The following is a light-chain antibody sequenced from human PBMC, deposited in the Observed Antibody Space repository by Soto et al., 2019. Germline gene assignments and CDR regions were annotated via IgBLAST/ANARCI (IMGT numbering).Light chain of an antibody. Sequence: DIQMTQSPSSLSASVGDRVTITCRSSQSISSYLNWYQQKPGKAPKILIHATSSLQSGVPSRFGGSGSGTDVTLTISSVQPEDFATDYCQQSHTTPSWTVGQGPKVELK. V-gene: IGKV1-39*01. CDR1: QSISSY. CDR2: ATS. CDR3: QQSHTTPSWT. J-gene: IGKJ1*01.